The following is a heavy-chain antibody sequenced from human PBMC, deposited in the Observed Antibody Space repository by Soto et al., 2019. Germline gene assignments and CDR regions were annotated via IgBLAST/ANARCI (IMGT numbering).Heavy chain of an antibody. CDR1: GGPISSISHS. CDR2: IFYNGIT. CDR3: ARIVTATQYYFDF. D-gene: IGHD3-16*02. J-gene: IGHJ4*02. Sequence: SETLSLTCTVSGGPISSISHSWGWIRQSPGQGLEWIGNIFYNGITYYNPSLKSRVTISADTSKNHFSLKLRSVTVAGTAVYSGARIVTATQYYFDFLGQGSLVTVS. V-gene: IGHV4-39*02.